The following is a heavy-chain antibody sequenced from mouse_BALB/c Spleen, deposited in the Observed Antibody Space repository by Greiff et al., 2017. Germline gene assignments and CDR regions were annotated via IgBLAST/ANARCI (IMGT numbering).Heavy chain of an antibody. J-gene: IGHJ1*01. CDR1: GFTFSDFY. D-gene: IGHD4-1*01. CDR3: AREVTGDVEV. V-gene: IGHV7-1*02. CDR2: SRNKANDYTT. Sequence: EVQGVESGGGLVQPGGSLRLSCATSGFTFSDFYMEWVRQPPGKRLEWIAASRNKANDYTTEYSASVKGRFIVSRDTSQSILYLQMNALRAEDAAMYYCAREVTGDVEVWGAGSTGTVSS.